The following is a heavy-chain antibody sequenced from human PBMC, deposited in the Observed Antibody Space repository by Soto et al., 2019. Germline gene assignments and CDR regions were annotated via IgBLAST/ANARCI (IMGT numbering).Heavy chain of an antibody. CDR1: GGSISSYY. Sequence: PSETLSLTCTVSGGSISSYYWSWIRQPPGKGLEWIGYIYYSGSTNYNPSLKSRVTISVDTSKNQFSLKLSSVTAADTAVYYCARQTQYYDFWSGSNWFDPWGQGTLVTVSP. CDR2: IYYSGST. V-gene: IGHV4-59*08. CDR3: ARQTQYYDFWSGSNWFDP. D-gene: IGHD3-3*01. J-gene: IGHJ5*02.